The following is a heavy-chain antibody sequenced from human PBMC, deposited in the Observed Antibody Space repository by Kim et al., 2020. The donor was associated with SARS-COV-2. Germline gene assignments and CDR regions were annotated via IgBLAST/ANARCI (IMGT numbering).Heavy chain of an antibody. J-gene: IGHJ4*02. D-gene: IGHD6-13*01. CDR3: ARSQRFSSSGYY. V-gene: IGHV4-34*01. Sequence: TSNPSLTSRVTISVDTSKNQFSLKLSSVTAADTAVYYCARSQRFSSSGYYWGQGTLVTVSS.